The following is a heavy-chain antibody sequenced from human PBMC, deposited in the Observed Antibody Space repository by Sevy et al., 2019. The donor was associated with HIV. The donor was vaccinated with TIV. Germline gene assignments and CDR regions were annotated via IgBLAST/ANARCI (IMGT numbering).Heavy chain of an antibody. Sequence: GGSLRLSCAASGFTFSSYGMHWVRQAPGKGLEWVAVIWYDGSNKYYADSVKGRFTISRDNSKNTLYLQMNSLRAEDTAVYYCARAGDTMVRGVRGIGYYYYYGMDVWGQGTTVTVSS. J-gene: IGHJ6*02. CDR2: IWYDGSNK. V-gene: IGHV3-33*01. CDR3: ARAGDTMVRGVRGIGYYYYYGMDV. CDR1: GFTFSSYG. D-gene: IGHD3-10*01.